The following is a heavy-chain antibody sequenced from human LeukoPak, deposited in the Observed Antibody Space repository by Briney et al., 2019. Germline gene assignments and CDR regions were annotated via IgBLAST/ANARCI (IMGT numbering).Heavy chain of an antibody. D-gene: IGHD2-21*02. CDR3: ARDYCGGDCSDAFDI. V-gene: IGHV1-46*01. CDR1: GYTFTSYY. Sequence: ASVKVSCKASGYTFTSYYMHWVRQAPGQGLEWMGIINPSGGSTSYAQKFQGRVTMTRDMSTSTVYMELSRLRSEDTAVYYCARDYCGGDCSDAFDIWGQGTMVTVSS. J-gene: IGHJ3*02. CDR2: INPSGGST.